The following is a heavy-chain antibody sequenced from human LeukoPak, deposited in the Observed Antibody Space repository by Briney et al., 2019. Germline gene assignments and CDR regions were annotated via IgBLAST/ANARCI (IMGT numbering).Heavy chain of an antibody. J-gene: IGHJ2*01. CDR1: GFTFSSYA. CDR2: ISYDGTNK. CDR3: AKAARIAVAGNGYFDL. V-gene: IGHV3-30-3*01. D-gene: IGHD6-19*01. Sequence: GGSLRLSCAASGFTFSSYAMHWVRQAPGKGLEWVALISYDGTNKYHGDSVKGRFTISRDNSRDTLSLQMNSLRPDDAAVYYCAKAARIAVAGNGYFDLWGRGTLVTVSS.